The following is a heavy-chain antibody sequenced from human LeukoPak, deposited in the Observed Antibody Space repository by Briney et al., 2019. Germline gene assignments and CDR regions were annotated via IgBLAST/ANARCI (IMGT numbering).Heavy chain of an antibody. J-gene: IGHJ4*02. CDR1: GYTFTSYY. V-gene: IGHV1-46*01. CDR3: ARDVREGGSYDTGFDY. CDR2: INPSGGST. Sequence: ASVKVSCKASGYTFTSYYMHWVRQAPGQGLEWMGIINPSGGSTSYAQKFQGRVTMTRDTSTSTVYMELSSLRSEDTAVYYCARDVREGGSYDTGFDYWGQGTLVTVSS. D-gene: IGHD1-26*01.